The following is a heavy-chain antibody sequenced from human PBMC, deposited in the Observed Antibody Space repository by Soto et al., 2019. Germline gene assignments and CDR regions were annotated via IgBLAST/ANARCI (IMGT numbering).Heavy chain of an antibody. CDR1: GGSISRGDYY. Sequence: PSETLSLTCTVSGGSISRGDYYWSWIRQPPGKGLEWIGYIYYSGSTYYNPSLKSRVTISVDTSKNQFSLKLSSVTAADTAVYYCARSWYRSSIYYYYYHGMDVWGQGTTVTVSS. CDR3: ARSWYRSSIYYYYYHGMDV. D-gene: IGHD6-13*01. CDR2: IYYSGST. V-gene: IGHV4-30-4*01. J-gene: IGHJ6*02.